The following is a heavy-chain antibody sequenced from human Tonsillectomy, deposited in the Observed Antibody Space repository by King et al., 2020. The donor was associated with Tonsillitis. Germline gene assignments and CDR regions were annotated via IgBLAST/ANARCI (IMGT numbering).Heavy chain of an antibody. CDR3: ARHPWEQHNFFYYYGMDV. Sequence: VQLVESGAEVKKPGESLRISCKGSGYTFTTYWISWVRQMPGKGLEWMGRIDPSDSYTSYSPSFQGHVTISADKSITTVYLQWSSLKASDTAIYYCARHPWEQHNFFYYYGMDVWGQGTTVTVSS. J-gene: IGHJ6*02. CDR1: GYTFTTYW. CDR2: IDPSDSYT. V-gene: IGHV5-10-1*03. D-gene: IGHD1-26*01.